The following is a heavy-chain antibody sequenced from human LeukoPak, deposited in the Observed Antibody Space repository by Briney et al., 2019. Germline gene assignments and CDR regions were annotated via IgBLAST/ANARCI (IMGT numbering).Heavy chain of an antibody. V-gene: IGHV4-39*01. CDR1: GGSISSSSYC. J-gene: IGHJ6*02. CDR2: IYYSGST. D-gene: IGHD3-3*01. Sequence: SETLSLTCTVSGGSISSSSYCWGWIRQPPGKGLEWIGSIYYSGSTYYNPSLKSRVTISVDTSKNQFSLKLSSVTAADTAVYYCASGRFLEWLLNYYYYYGMDVWGQGTTVTVSS. CDR3: ASGRFLEWLLNYYYYYGMDV.